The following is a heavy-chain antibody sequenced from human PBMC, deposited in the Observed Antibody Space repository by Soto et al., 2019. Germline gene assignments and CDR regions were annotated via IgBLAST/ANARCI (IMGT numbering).Heavy chain of an antibody. CDR2: MSTDSGNA. D-gene: IGHD1-1*01. V-gene: IGHV1-8*01. CDR1: GYTFTDYD. J-gene: IGHJ4*02. CDR3: KGTTGY. Sequence: QVQVVQSRAEVKKPGASVKVSCKTSGYTFTDYDINWVRQAPGQGLEYMGWMSTDSGNAGYAKQFQGRVTMTSDTSISTAYLKLSSLRSEDTAGYYCKGTTGYWGQGTLVTVSS.